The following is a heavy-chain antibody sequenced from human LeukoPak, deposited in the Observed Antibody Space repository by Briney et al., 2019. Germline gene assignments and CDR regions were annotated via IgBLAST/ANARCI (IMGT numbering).Heavy chain of an antibody. CDR3: ARGSKFWSGYLKKNWFDP. J-gene: IGHJ5*02. CDR2: INHSGST. D-gene: IGHD3-3*01. CDR1: GGSFSGYY. Sequence: SETLSLTCAVYGGSFSGYYWSWIRQPPGKGLEWIGEINHSGSTNYNPSLKSRVTISVDTSKNQFSLKLSPVTAADTAVYYCARGSKFWSGYLKKNWFDPWGQGTLVTVSS. V-gene: IGHV4-34*01.